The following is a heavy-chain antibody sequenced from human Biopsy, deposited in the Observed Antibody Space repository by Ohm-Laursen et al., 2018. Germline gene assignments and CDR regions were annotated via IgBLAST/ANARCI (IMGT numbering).Heavy chain of an antibody. Sequence: TLSLTCNVSGGTISNFYWSWIRQPAGKGLEWIGRIYSSGFTVYNPSLKSRVSMSIDTSKNQFSLKLASVTAADTAMYFCAREKNDYGVHYYLDYWGQGTLVTVSS. CDR1: GGTISNFY. J-gene: IGHJ4*02. D-gene: IGHD4-17*01. V-gene: IGHV4-4*07. CDR2: IYSSGFT. CDR3: AREKNDYGVHYYLDY.